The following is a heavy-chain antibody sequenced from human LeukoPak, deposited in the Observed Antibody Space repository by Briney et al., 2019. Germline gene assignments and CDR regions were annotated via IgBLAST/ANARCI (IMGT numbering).Heavy chain of an antibody. CDR1: GYSFSSYG. Sequence: ASVKVSCKASGYSFSSYGISWVRQAPGQGLEWMGWISANNGDTNYTQKLQGRVTVTTDTSTSTAYMELRSLRSDDTAVYYCARAPRYSAPDYWGQGILVTVSS. J-gene: IGHJ4*02. V-gene: IGHV1-18*01. D-gene: IGHD1-26*01. CDR3: ARAPRYSAPDY. CDR2: ISANNGDT.